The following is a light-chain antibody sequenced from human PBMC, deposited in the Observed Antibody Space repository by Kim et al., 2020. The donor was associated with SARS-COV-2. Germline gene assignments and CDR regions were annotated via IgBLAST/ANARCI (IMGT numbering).Light chain of an antibody. CDR2: QDS. CDR3: QAWDSSTHVV. CDR1: KLGDKY. V-gene: IGLV3-1*01. Sequence: PGQIASTPCSGDKLGDKYACWYQQKPGQSPVLVIYQDSKRPSGIPERFSGSNSGNTATLTISGTQAMDEADYYCQAWDSSTHVVFGGGTQLTVL. J-gene: IGLJ2*01.